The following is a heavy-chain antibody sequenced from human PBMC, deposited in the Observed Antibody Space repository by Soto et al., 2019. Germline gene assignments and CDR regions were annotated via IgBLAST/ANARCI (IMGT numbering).Heavy chain of an antibody. J-gene: IGHJ4*02. Sequence: SEPPSVPRSVLWGSSSADCGYRIWIRQPPGKGLEWIGYIYYSGRTAYNPSLKSRIIISIDTSKNQFSLSLNSLNAADTAVYYCAGEISNSPQYFGFRGLRTLVTVYS. CDR3: AGEISNSPQYFGF. D-gene: IGHD6-6*01. CDR2: IYYSGRT. CDR1: WGSSSADCGY. V-gene: IGHV4-30-4*08.